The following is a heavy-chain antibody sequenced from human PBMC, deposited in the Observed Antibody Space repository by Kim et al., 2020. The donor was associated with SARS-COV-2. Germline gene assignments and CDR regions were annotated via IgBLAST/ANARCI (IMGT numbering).Heavy chain of an antibody. J-gene: IGHJ4*02. V-gene: IGHV3-23*01. Sequence: GGSLRLSCATSGFAFSINDMSWVRQAPGKGLEWVSATRWTVGGPYYADSVKGRFTMSRDNSRNTMFLEMNSLRAEDTAIYYCVGHGSSSFWGQGTLVTVSS. D-gene: IGHD3-10*01. CDR1: GFAFSIND. CDR3: VGHGSSSF. CDR2: TRWTVGGP.